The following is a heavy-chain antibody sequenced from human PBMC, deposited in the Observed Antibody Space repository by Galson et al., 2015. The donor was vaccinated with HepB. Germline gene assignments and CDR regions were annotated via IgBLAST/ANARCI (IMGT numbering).Heavy chain of an antibody. CDR1: GYTFTSYY. CDR2: INPSGGST. V-gene: IGHV1-46*04. D-gene: IGHD3-22*01. CDR3: AREPRTYYYDSSGYLNAPLDY. J-gene: IGHJ4*02. Sequence: SVKVSCKASGYTFTSYYMHWVRQAPGQGLEWMGIINPSGGSTSYAQKLQGRVTMTRDTSTSTVYMELSSLRSEDTAVYYCAREPRTYYYDSSGYLNAPLDYWGQGTLVTVSS.